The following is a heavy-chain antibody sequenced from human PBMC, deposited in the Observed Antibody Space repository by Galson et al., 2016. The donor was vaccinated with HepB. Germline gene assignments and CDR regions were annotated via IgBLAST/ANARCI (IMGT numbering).Heavy chain of an antibody. Sequence: SETLSLTCTVSGDSISSNYWSWLRQPPRKGLEWIGYFYYSGSTNYNPSLKSRVTISVDTPKNQSPLDLRSVTAADTAVYYCARMLTYMYYFEYWGQGTLVTVSS. CDR2: FYYSGST. V-gene: IGHV4-59*01. J-gene: IGHJ4*02. CDR3: ARMLTYMYYFEY. CDR1: GDSISSNY. D-gene: IGHD1-1*01.